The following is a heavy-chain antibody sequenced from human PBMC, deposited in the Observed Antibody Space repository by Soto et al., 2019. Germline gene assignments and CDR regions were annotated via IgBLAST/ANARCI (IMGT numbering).Heavy chain of an antibody. J-gene: IGHJ1*01. D-gene: IGHD2-15*01. CDR3: ASPYCSGGSCYHTEYFQH. V-gene: IGHV3-30-3*01. Sequence: QVHLVESGGGVVQPGRSLRLSCAASGFSFSYYAMHWVRQAPGKGLEWVAVIAYDGSKKYYADSVKGRFTISRDNSKNTLYLPMNSLRDEDTAVYYCASPYCSGGSCYHTEYFQHWGQGTLVTVSS. CDR2: IAYDGSKK. CDR1: GFSFSYYA.